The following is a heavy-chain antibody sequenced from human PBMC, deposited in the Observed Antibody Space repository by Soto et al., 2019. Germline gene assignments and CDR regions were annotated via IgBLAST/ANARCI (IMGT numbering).Heavy chain of an antibody. CDR3: TRRRCTNGVCYTDY. CDR2: IRSKANSYAT. V-gene: IGHV3-73*01. CDR1: GFTFSGSA. D-gene: IGHD2-8*01. J-gene: IGHJ4*02. Sequence: EVQLVESRGGLVQPGGSLKLSCAASGFTFSGSAMHWVRQASGKGLEWVGRIRSKANSYATAYAASVKGRFTISRDDSKNTAYLQMNSLKTEDTAVYYCTRRRCTNGVCYTDYWGQGTLVTVSS.